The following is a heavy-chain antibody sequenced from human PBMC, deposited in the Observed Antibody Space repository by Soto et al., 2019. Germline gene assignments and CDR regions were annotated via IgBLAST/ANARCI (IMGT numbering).Heavy chain of an antibody. V-gene: IGHV1-2*02. J-gene: IGHJ3*02. CDR3: GREGATYYYDSTGPHAFDI. D-gene: IGHD3-22*01. Sequence: ASVKVSCKASGYTFTGYYMHWVRQAPGQGLEWMGWINPNSGGTNYAQKFQGRVTMTRDTSISTAYMELSRLRSDDTAVYYCGREGATYYYDSTGPHAFDIWGQGTMVTVSS. CDR2: INPNSGGT. CDR1: GYTFTGYY.